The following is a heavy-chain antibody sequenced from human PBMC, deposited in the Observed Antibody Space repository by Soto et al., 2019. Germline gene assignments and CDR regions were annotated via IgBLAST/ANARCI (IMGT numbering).Heavy chain of an antibody. J-gene: IGHJ4*02. CDR1: GFTFSSYA. CDR3: AKSGATVIGRVDY. V-gene: IGHV3-23*01. CDR2: ISGSGGST. Sequence: GGSLRLSCAASGFTFSSYAMSWVRQAPGKGLEWVLAISGSGGSTYYADSVKGRLTNSRDNSKNTLYLQMNSLRAEDTAVYYCAKSGATVIGRVDYWGQGTLVTVSS. D-gene: IGHD4-17*01.